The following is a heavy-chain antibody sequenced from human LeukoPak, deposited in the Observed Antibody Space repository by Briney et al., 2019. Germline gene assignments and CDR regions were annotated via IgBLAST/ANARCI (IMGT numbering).Heavy chain of an antibody. J-gene: IGHJ4*02. Sequence: GASVKVSCKASGYTSTSYYIHWVRQAPGQGLEWMGIINPSDGSTSYEQKLQGRVTMTRDTSTSTVYMELSSLRSEDTAVHYCARDWGSPTWIYDYWGQGTLVTVSS. CDR3: ARDWGSPTWIYDY. D-gene: IGHD3-16*01. CDR2: INPSDGST. CDR1: GYTSTSYY. V-gene: IGHV1-46*01.